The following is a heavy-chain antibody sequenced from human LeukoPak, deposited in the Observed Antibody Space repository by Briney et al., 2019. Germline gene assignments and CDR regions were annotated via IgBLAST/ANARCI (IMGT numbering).Heavy chain of an antibody. J-gene: IGHJ2*01. Sequence: PGGSLRLSCAASGFTFDDYAMHWVRQAPGKGLECVSGISWNSGSIGYADSVKGRFTISRDNAKNSLYLQMNSLRAEDMALYYCAKTLAVAGRLWYFDLWGRGTLVTVSS. CDR1: GFTFDDYA. V-gene: IGHV3-9*03. CDR3: AKTLAVAGRLWYFDL. D-gene: IGHD6-19*01. CDR2: ISWNSGSI.